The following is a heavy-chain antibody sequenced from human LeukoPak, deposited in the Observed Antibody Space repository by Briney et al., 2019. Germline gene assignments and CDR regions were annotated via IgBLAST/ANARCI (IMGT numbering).Heavy chain of an antibody. Sequence: ASVKVSCKASGYTFTSYDINWVRQATGQGLEWMGWMNPNSGNTGYAQKFQGRVTMTRNTSISTAYMELSSLRSEDTAVYHCARGHREQQLMITYYYYYMDVWGKGTTVTVSS. V-gene: IGHV1-8*01. CDR1: GYTFTSYD. CDR3: ARGHREQQLMITYYYYYMDV. J-gene: IGHJ6*03. CDR2: MNPNSGNT. D-gene: IGHD6-13*01.